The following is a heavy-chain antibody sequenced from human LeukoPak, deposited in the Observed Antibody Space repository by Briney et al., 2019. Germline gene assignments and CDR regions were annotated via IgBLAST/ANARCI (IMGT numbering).Heavy chain of an antibody. J-gene: IGHJ4*02. V-gene: IGHV3-30*04. CDR1: GFTFSSYA. Sequence: GGSLRLSCAASGFTFSSYAMHWVRQAPGKGPEGVAVISYDGSNKYYADSVKGRFTISRDNSKNTLYLQMNSLRAEDTAVYYCARDKAVGPTLLDYWGQGTLVTVSS. CDR3: ARDKAVGPTLLDY. CDR2: ISYDGSNK. D-gene: IGHD1-26*01.